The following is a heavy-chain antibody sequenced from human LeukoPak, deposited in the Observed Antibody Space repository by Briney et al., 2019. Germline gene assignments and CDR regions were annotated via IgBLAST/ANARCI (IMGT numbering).Heavy chain of an antibody. Sequence: SETLSLTCTVSGGSISSYYWSWIRQTPGKGLEWIGYIYYSGSSNYNPSLKSRVTISVDTSKNQFSLNLTSVTAADTGVYYCTRYGSATVARFDYWGQGILVTVSS. V-gene: IGHV4-59*08. J-gene: IGHJ4*02. D-gene: IGHD4-11*01. CDR1: GGSISSYY. CDR3: TRYGSATVARFDY. CDR2: IYYSGSS.